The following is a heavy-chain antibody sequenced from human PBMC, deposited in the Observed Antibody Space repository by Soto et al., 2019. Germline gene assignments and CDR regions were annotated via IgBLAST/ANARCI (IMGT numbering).Heavy chain of an antibody. CDR1: GFTFSDHY. CDR2: IRNKANSYST. Sequence: ESGGGLVQPGGSLRLSCAASGFTFSDHYMDWVRQAPGKGLEWIGRIRNKANSYSTEYAASVKGRFTASRDDSKNVLFLQMNSLRTEDTAMYYCSRIHLGSNKFFDLWGRGTLVTVSS. D-gene: IGHD3-10*01. CDR3: SRIHLGSNKFFDL. V-gene: IGHV3-72*01. J-gene: IGHJ2*01.